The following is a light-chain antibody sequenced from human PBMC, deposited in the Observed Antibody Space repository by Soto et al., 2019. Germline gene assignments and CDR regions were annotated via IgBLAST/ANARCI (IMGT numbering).Light chain of an antibody. J-gene: IGKJ1*01. CDR3: QQYGSSPRT. Sequence: PGERATLSCRTSQRVPNNYLAWYQQRAGQAPRLLIHGASSRATGIPDRFSGSGSGTDFTLTISRLEPEDFAVYHCQQYGSSPRTFGQGTKVEI. V-gene: IGKV3-20*01. CDR1: QRVPNNY. CDR2: GAS.